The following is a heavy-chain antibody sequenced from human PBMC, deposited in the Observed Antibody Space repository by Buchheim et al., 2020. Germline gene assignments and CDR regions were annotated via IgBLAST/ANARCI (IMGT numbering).Heavy chain of an antibody. D-gene: IGHD1-26*01. Sequence: QVQLVQSGAEVKKPGASVKVSCKASGYTFTGYYMHWVRQAPGQGLEWMGWINPNSGATNYAQKFQGRVTMTRDTSISPAYMELSRLRSDDTAVYYCARVSLKWELLGDFDYWGQGTL. V-gene: IGHV1-2*02. CDR2: INPNSGAT. CDR1: GYTFTGYY. J-gene: IGHJ4*02. CDR3: ARVSLKWELLGDFDY.